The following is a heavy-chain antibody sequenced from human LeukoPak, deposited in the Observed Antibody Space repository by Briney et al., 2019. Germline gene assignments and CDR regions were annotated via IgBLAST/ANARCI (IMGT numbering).Heavy chain of an antibody. Sequence: GGSLRLSCAASGFTFSSYAMSWVRQAPGKGLEWVSAISGSGGSTYYADSVKGRFTISRDNSNNTLYLQMNSLRAEDTAVYYCANNYYDLYYFDYWGQGTLVTVSS. V-gene: IGHV3-23*01. CDR1: GFTFSSYA. D-gene: IGHD3-22*01. J-gene: IGHJ4*02. CDR2: ISGSGGST. CDR3: ANNYYDLYYFDY.